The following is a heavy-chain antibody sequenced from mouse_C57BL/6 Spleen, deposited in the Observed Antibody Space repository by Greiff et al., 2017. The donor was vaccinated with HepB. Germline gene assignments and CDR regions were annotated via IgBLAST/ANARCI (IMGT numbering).Heavy chain of an antibody. CDR2: IHPNSGST. CDR1: GYTFTSYW. J-gene: IGHJ4*01. CDR3: ARDGYYVDYYAMDY. Sequence: VQLQQPGAELVKPGASVKLSCKASGYTFTSYWMHWVKQRPGQGLEWIGMIHPNSGSTNYNEKFKSKATLTVDKSSSTAYMQLSSLTSEDSAVYYCARDGYYVDYYAMDYWGQGTSVTVSS. D-gene: IGHD2-3*01. V-gene: IGHV1-64*01.